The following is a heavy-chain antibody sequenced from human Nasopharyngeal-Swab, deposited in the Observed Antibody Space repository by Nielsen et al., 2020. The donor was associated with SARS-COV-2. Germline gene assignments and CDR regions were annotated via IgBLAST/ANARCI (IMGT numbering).Heavy chain of an antibody. Sequence: WIRQPPGKGLEWVSPISSSSSYIYYADSVKGRFTISRDNAKNSLYLQMNSLRAEDTAVYYCARDSNGMDVWGQGTTVTVSS. CDR3: ARDSNGMDV. V-gene: IGHV3-21*01. J-gene: IGHJ6*02. CDR2: ISSSSSYI. D-gene: IGHD2/OR15-2a*01.